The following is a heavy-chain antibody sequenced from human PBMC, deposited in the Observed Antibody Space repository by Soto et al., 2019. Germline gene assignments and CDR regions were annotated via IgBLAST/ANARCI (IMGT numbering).Heavy chain of an antibody. CDR2: ISYDGVNK. J-gene: IGHJ4*02. V-gene: IGHV3-30*18. CDR3: VKDQRMYYYGSVSDS. D-gene: IGHD3-10*01. CDR1: GVTPGRYG. Sequence: QVELVESGGGVVQPGRSLKLSCAASGVTPGRYGMHWVRQAPGKGLEWLAVISYDGVNKYYAYSVKGRFTISRDNSRNTLYLQMVNLRAEDTAVYYCVKDQRMYYYGSVSDSWGQGTLVTVSS.